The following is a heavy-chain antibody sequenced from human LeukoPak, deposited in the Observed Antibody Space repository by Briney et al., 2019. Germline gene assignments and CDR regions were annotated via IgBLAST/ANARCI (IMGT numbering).Heavy chain of an antibody. Sequence: ASVKVYCKASGYTFTGYYMHWERQAPGQGLEWMGWINPNSGGTNYAQKFQGRVTMTRDTSISTAYMELSRLRSDDTAVYYCASLAVAGTPDYYDYWGQGTLVTVSS. CDR1: GYTFTGYY. V-gene: IGHV1-2*02. D-gene: IGHD6-19*01. CDR3: ASLAVAGTPDYYDY. CDR2: INPNSGGT. J-gene: IGHJ4*02.